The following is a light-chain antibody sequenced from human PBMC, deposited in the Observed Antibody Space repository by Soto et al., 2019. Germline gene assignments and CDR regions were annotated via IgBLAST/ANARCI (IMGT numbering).Light chain of an antibody. CDR3: QQYNNWPPIT. J-gene: IGKJ5*01. Sequence: DIVMTQSPPSLSVPPGERATLSCRASQSVSSTYLIWYQQKPGQAPRLLIYGASSRATGIPDRSSGSGSGTDFTLTISSLQSEDFALYYCQQYNNWPPITFGQGTRLEI. CDR1: QSVSSTY. V-gene: IGKV3D-15*01. CDR2: GAS.